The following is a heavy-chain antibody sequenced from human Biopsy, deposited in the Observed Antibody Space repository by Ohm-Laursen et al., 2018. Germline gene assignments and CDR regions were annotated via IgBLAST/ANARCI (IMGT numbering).Heavy chain of an antibody. CDR2: NIPILGTG. D-gene: IGHD3-3*01. CDR3: ARDRPSVSTYGVD. V-gene: IGHV1-69*06. CDR1: GGTFSNYG. J-gene: IGHJ4*02. Sequence: GASVKVSCKAPGGTFSNYGVNWVRQAPGQGLEWLGGNIPILGTGNYAQKFQDRVTVAADTSTSTATMELRSLRSDDTAAYYCARDRPSVSTYGVDWGQGTLVTVSS.